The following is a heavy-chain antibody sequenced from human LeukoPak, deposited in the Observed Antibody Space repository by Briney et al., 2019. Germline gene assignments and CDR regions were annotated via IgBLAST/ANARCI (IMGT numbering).Heavy chain of an antibody. CDR2: PNSSGST. CDR3: ARDQFPSYYFDY. V-gene: IGHV4-31*03. Sequence: SETVSLTCTVSGGSISSGGYYWSWIRQHPGKGLEWIGYPNSSGSTYYNPSLKSRVTISVDTSKNQFSLKLSSVTAADTAVYYCARDQFPSYYFDYWGQGSLVSVSS. CDR1: GGSISSGGYY. J-gene: IGHJ4*02.